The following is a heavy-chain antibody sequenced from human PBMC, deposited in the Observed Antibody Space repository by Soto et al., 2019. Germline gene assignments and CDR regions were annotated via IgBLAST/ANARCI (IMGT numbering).Heavy chain of an antibody. CDR2: INAGNGNT. D-gene: IGHD3-10*01. CDR3: ARIRSGVQFDY. Sequence: ASVKRSCKASGYTFTSYAMHWVRQAPGQRLEWMGWINAGNGNTKYSQKFQGRVTITRDTSASTAYMELSSLRSEDTAVYYCARIRSGVQFDYWGQGTLVTVSS. V-gene: IGHV1-3*01. J-gene: IGHJ4*02. CDR1: GYTFTSYA.